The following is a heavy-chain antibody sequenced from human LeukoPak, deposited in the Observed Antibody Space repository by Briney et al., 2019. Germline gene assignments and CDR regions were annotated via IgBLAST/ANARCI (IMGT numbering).Heavy chain of an antibody. V-gene: IGHV3-74*01. CDR2: INSDGSST. CDR3: ARDYVWGSYRPPGY. Sequence: GGSLRLSCAASGFTFSSYWMHWVRQAPGKGLVWVSRINSDGSSTSYADSVKGRFTISRDSAKNTLYLQMNSLRAEDTAVYYCARDYVWGSYRPPGYWGQGTLVTVSS. D-gene: IGHD3-16*02. CDR1: GFTFSSYW. J-gene: IGHJ4*02.